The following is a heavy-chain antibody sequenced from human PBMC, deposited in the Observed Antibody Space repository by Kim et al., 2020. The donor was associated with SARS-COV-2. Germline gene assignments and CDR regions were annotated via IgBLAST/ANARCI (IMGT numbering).Heavy chain of an antibody. Sequence: SETLSLTCTVSGGSISSGGYYWSWIRQHPGKGLEWIGYIYYSGSTYYNPSLKSRVTISVDTSKNQFSLKLSSVTAADTAVYYCARTIGYCSSTSCLRRHYYYGMDVWGQGTTVTVSS. V-gene: IGHV4-31*03. CDR1: GGSISSGGYY. J-gene: IGHJ6*02. CDR3: ARTIGYCSSTSCLRRHYYYGMDV. D-gene: IGHD2-2*03. CDR2: IYYSGST.